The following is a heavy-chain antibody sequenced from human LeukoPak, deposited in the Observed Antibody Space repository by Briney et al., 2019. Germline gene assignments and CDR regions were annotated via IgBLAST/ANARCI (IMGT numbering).Heavy chain of an antibody. CDR3: ARYYDSSGFMYYYYYGMDV. J-gene: IGHJ6*02. D-gene: IGHD3-22*01. Sequence: GGSLRLSCAASGFTFSSYAMNWVRQAPGKGLEWVSSISSSSSSYIYYADSVKGRFTISRDNAKNSLYLQMNSLRAEDTAVYYCARYYDSSGFMYYYYYGMDVWGQGTTVTVSS. CDR2: ISSSSSSYI. CDR1: GFTFSSYA. V-gene: IGHV3-21*01.